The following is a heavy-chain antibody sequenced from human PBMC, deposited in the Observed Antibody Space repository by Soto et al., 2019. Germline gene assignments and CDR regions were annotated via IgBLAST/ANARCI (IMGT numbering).Heavy chain of an antibody. CDR3: TRHDSNYEFWSGSPPRYGMDV. D-gene: IGHD3-3*01. CDR2: IRSKANSYAT. V-gene: IGHV3-73*01. J-gene: IGHJ6*02. Sequence: EVQLVESGGGLVQPGGSLKLSCAASGFTFSGSAMHWVRQASGKGLEWVGRIRSKANSYATAYAASVKGRFTISRDDSKNTAYLQMNSLKTEDTAVYYCTRHDSNYEFWSGSPPRYGMDVWGQGTTVTVSS. CDR1: GFTFSGSA.